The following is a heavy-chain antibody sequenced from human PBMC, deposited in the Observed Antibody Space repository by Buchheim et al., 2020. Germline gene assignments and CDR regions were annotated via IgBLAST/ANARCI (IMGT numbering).Heavy chain of an antibody. Sequence: QVQLVESGGGVVQPGRSLRLSCAASGFTFSSYGMHWVRQAPGKGLEWVAVISYDGSNKYYADSVKGRFTISRDNSKNTLYLQMNSLRAEDTAVYYCAKDLGRYHDILTGYYADYWGQGTL. CDR1: GFTFSSYG. CDR2: ISYDGSNK. V-gene: IGHV3-30*18. CDR3: AKDLGRYHDILTGYYADY. J-gene: IGHJ4*02. D-gene: IGHD3-9*01.